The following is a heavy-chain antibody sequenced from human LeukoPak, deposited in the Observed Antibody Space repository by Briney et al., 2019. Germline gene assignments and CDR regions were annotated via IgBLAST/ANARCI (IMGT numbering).Heavy chain of an antibody. Sequence: GGSLRLSCAASGFTFSTFWMIWVRQAPGKGLERVANIKPDGSEKSYVDSAKGRFTVSRDNAKNSLYLHMNSLRAEDTALYYCTRNTVAAAGDDWGQGTLVTVSS. J-gene: IGHJ4*02. V-gene: IGHV3-7*01. D-gene: IGHD6-13*01. CDR3: TRNTVAAAGDD. CDR2: IKPDGSEK. CDR1: GFTFSTFW.